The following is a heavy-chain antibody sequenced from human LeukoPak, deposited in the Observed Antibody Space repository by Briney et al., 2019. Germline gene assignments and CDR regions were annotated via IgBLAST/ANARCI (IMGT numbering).Heavy chain of an antibody. J-gene: IGHJ3*01. V-gene: IGHV3-7*05. CDR2: INQDGIEK. Sequence: GESLKISCAPSGFTFTTYWMSWARHAPGKGLNRVANINQDGIEKYYVASVRGRLTISRDNAKNSIYVQMNSLRAEDAAVYYCARGFDGYYGFDLWGQGTMVTVSS. CDR3: ARGFDGYYGFDL. CDR1: GFTFTTYW. D-gene: IGHD5-24*01.